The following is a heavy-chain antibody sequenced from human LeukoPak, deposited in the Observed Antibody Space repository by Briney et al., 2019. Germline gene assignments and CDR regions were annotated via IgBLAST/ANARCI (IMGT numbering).Heavy chain of an antibody. CDR1: GGSISSYY. D-gene: IGHD3-10*01. V-gene: IGHV4-59*01. J-gene: IGHJ6*03. CDR3: ARDSPYYYGSGSATYYMDV. CDR2: IYYSGST. Sequence: SETLSLTCTVSGGSISSYYWSWIRQPPGKGLEWIGYIYYSGSTNYNPSLKSRVTISVDTSKNQFSLKLSSVTAADTAVYYCARDSPYYYGSGSATYYMDVWGKGTTVTVSS.